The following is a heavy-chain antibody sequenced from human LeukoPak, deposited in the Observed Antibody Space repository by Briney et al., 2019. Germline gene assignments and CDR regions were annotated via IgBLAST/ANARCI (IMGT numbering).Heavy chain of an antibody. CDR3: ARDRRWLQFDAFDI. J-gene: IGHJ3*02. D-gene: IGHD5-24*01. Sequence: GGSLRLSCAASGFTFSSYSMNWVRQAPGKGLEWVAFIRYDGSNKYYADSVKGRFTISRDNSKNTLYLQMNSLRAEDTAVYYCARDRRWLQFDAFDIWGQGTMVTVSS. V-gene: IGHV3-30*02. CDR2: IRYDGSNK. CDR1: GFTFSSYS.